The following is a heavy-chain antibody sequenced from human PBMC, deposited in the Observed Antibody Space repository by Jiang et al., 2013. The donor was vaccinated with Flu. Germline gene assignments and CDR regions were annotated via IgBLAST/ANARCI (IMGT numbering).Heavy chain of an antibody. D-gene: IGHD2-15*01. Sequence: LLKPSETLSLACVVYGESFSGYYWTWIRQPPGKGLEWIGETNHGGSTNYNPSLKSRVTISLDTSKNQFSLKLRSVTAADTAVYYCARGRYCNGGSCYYYWGQGTLVTVSS. V-gene: IGHV4-34*01. CDR1: GESFSGYY. CDR3: ARGRYCNGGSCYYY. J-gene: IGHJ4*02. CDR2: TNHGGST.